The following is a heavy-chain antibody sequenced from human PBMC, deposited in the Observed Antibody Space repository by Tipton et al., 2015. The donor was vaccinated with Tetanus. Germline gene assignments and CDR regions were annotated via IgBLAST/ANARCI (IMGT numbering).Heavy chain of an antibody. D-gene: IGHD1-20*01. J-gene: IGHJ5*02. V-gene: IGHV1-69*01. CDR3: ARVHWGRYNWIPRQFDP. CDR1: GGTFSSYA. Sequence: QLVQSGAEVKKPGSSVKVSCKASGGTFSSYAISWVRQAPGQGLEWMGGIIPIFGTANYAQKFQGRVTITADESTSTAYMELSSLRSEDTAVYYCARVHWGRYNWIPRQFDPWGQGTLVTVSS. CDR2: IIPIFGTA.